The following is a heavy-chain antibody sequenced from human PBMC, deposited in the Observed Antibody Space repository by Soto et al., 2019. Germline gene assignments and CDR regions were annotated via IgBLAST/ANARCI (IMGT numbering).Heavy chain of an antibody. Sequence: EVQLLESGGGLVQPGGSLRLSCAASGFTFSSYAMTWVRQAPGKGLEWVSSISASGGSTYYADSVKGRFTISRDNSKNTLYLQMSSLRAEDTAVYYCAKRSVAGTYYFDFWGQGTLVTVSS. CDR3: AKRSVAGTYYFDF. CDR1: GFTFSSYA. V-gene: IGHV3-23*01. J-gene: IGHJ4*02. D-gene: IGHD6-19*01. CDR2: ISASGGST.